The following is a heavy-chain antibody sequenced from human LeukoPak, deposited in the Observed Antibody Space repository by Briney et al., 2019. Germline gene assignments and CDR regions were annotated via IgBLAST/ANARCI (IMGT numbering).Heavy chain of an antibody. V-gene: IGHV4-39*01. J-gene: IGHJ3*02. D-gene: IGHD2-2*01. CDR3: ARRGFVVVPAATYDAFDI. CDR2: IYYSGST. CDR1: GDSISSNSYY. Sequence: PSETLSLTCTVSGDSISSNSYYCGWIRQPPGKGLEWIGSIYYSGSTYYNPSLKSRVTISVDTSKNQFSLKLSSVTAADTAVNYCARRGFVVVPAATYDAFDIWGQGTMVTVSS.